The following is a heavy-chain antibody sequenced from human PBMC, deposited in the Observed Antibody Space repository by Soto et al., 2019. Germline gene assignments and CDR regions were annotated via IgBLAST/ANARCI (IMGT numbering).Heavy chain of an antibody. CDR2: IYYSGST. Sequence: SETLSLTCTVSGGSISSGGYYWSWIRQHPGKGLEWIGYIYYSGSTYYNPSLKSRATISVDTSKNQFSLKLSSVTAADTAVYYCAREDVDTDMALYWGLGTLVTVSS. CDR1: GGSISSGGYY. CDR3: AREDVDTDMALY. D-gene: IGHD5-18*01. V-gene: IGHV4-31*03. J-gene: IGHJ4*02.